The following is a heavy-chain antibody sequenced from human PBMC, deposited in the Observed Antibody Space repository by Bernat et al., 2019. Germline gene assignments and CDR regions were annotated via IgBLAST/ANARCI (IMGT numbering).Heavy chain of an antibody. D-gene: IGHD6-6*01. CDR3: AKDLLRYSSSSVVDY. CDR1: GFTFDDYA. J-gene: IGHJ4*02. V-gene: IGHV3-43D*04. Sequence: EVQLVESGGVVVQPGGSLRLSCAASGFTFDDYAMHWVRQAPGKGLEWVSLISWDGGSTYYADSVKGRFTISRDNSKNSLYLQMNSLRAEDTALYYCAKDLLRYSSSSVVDYWGQGTLVTVSS. CDR2: ISWDGGST.